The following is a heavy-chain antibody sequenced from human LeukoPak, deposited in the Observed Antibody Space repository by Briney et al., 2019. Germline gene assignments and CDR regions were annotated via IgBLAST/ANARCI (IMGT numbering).Heavy chain of an antibody. D-gene: IGHD3-3*01. Sequence: PSQTLSLTCTVSGGSISSGSYYWSWIRQPAGKGLEWIGRIYTSGSTNYNPSLKSRVTISVDTSKNQFSLKLSSVTAADTAVYYCARGLGDFWSGFLQNWFGPWGQGTLVTVSS. CDR2: IYTSGST. CDR3: ARGLGDFWSGFLQNWFGP. CDR1: GGSISSGSYY. J-gene: IGHJ5*02. V-gene: IGHV4-61*02.